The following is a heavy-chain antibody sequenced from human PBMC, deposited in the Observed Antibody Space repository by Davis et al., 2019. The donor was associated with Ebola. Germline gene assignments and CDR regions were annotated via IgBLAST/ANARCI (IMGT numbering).Heavy chain of an antibody. CDR2: IYSGGST. D-gene: IGHD4-17*01. CDR3: ARDKLRESYYYYYGMDV. V-gene: IGHV3-66*01. J-gene: IGHJ6*02. CDR1: GFTVSSNY. Sequence: GESLKISCAASGFTVSSNYMSWVRQAPGKGLEWVSVIYSGGSTYYADSVKGRFTISRDNSKNTLYLQMNSLRAEDTAVYYCARDKLRESYYYYYGMDVWGQGTTVTVSS.